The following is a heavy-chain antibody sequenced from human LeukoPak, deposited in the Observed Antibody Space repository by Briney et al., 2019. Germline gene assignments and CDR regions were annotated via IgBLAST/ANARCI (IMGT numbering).Heavy chain of an antibody. CDR3: ARATRGYCSSTSCFPYYYYYMDV. V-gene: IGHV3-66*02. J-gene: IGHJ6*03. Sequence: PGGSLRLSCAASGFTFSSNYMSWVRQAPGKGLEWVSVIYSGGSTYYADSVKGRFTISRDNSKNTLYLQMNSLRAEDTAVYYCARATRGYCSSTSCFPYYYYYMDVWGKGTTVTVSS. D-gene: IGHD2-2*01. CDR2: IYSGGST. CDR1: GFTFSSNY.